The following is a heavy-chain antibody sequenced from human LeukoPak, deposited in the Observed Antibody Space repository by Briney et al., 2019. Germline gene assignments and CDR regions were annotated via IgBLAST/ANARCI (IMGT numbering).Heavy chain of an antibody. CDR3: ARVGMSCSSTSCYTSWFDP. V-gene: IGHV4-59*01. CDR2: IYYSGST. Sequence: SETLFLTFTVSVGSISSYFWSWIRQPPGKGLEWIGYIYYSGSTNYNPSLKSRVTISVDTSKDQFSLKLSSVTAADTAVYYCARVGMSCSSTSCYTSWFDPWGQGTLVTVSS. CDR1: VGSISSYF. J-gene: IGHJ5*02. D-gene: IGHD2-2*02.